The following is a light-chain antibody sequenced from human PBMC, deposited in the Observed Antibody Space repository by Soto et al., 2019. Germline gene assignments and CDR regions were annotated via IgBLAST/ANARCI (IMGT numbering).Light chain of an antibody. CDR1: QSVGSY. CDR2: ASS. J-gene: IGKJ2*01. Sequence: EVVLTQSPDTLSLSPGERATLSCRASQSVGSYLAWYQQKPGQAPRLLIYASSNRATGIPARFSGSGSGIDFTLTISSLAPEDFAVYYCQQRSNWYTFGQGTKVDIK. V-gene: IGKV3-11*01. CDR3: QQRSNWYT.